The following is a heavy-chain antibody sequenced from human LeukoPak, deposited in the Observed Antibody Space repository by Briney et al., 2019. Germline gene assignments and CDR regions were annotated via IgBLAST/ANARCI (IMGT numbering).Heavy chain of an antibody. CDR2: INHSGSS. CDR3: ARNELQTDSSGYYRIMDAFDI. V-gene: IGHV4-34*01. Sequence: SETLSLTCAVYGGSFSGYYWSWIRQPPGKGLEWIGEINHSGSSNYNPSLKSRVTISVDTSKNQFSLKLSSVTAADTAVYYCARNELQTDSSGYYRIMDAFDIWGQGTMVTVSS. CDR1: GGSFSGYY. J-gene: IGHJ3*02. D-gene: IGHD3-22*01.